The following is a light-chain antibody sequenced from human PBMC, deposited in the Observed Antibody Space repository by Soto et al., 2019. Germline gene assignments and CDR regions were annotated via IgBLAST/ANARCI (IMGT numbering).Light chain of an antibody. CDR1: QGISTY. CDR3: QQYNSYSWT. Sequence: IKMYQSPSAVSASVRDRVTITCRASQGISTYLNWYQQKPGKAPKLLIYAASSLQSGVPSRFSGSGSETDFTLTISSLQPDDFATYYCQQYNSYSWTFGQ. J-gene: IGKJ1*01. V-gene: IGKV1-39*01. CDR2: AAS.